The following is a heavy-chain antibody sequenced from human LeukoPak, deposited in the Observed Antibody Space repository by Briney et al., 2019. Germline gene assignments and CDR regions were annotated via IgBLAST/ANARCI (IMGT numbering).Heavy chain of an antibody. CDR3: ARHSDSSGYWNFDY. V-gene: IGHV4-59*08. CDR2: IYSSGST. J-gene: IGHJ4*02. D-gene: IGHD3-22*01. CDR1: GGSISSYY. Sequence: PSETLSLTCSVSGGSISSYYWSWIRQPPGKGLEWIGYIYSSGSTDYNPSLKSRPTISVGTSNNQFSLKLSSVTAADTAVYFCARHSDSSGYWNFDYWGQGTLVTVSS.